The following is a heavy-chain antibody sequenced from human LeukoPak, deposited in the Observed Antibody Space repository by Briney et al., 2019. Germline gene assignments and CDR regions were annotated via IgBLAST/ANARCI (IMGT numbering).Heavy chain of an antibody. J-gene: IGHJ4*02. V-gene: IGHV3-15*01. CDR1: GFTFNSYE. CDR3: TTDGVGIEGATFDY. CDR2: IKAKAHGGTT. D-gene: IGHD1-26*01. Sequence: GGSVRLSCAASGFTFNSYEMNWVRQAPGKGLEWVGRIKAKAHGGTTDYAAPVKGRFTISRDDSKNTLYLQMDSLKIEDTAVYYCTTDGVGIEGATFDYWGQGTLVTVSS.